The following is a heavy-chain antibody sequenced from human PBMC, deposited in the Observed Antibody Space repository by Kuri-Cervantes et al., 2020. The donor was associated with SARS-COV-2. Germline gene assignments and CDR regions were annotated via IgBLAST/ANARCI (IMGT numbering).Heavy chain of an antibody. J-gene: IGHJ6*02. CDR1: GGTFSSYA. CDR2: IIPIFGTA. V-gene: IGHV1-69*13. Sequence: SVKVSCKASGGTFSSYAISWVRQAPGQGLEWMGGIIPIFGTANYAQKFQGRVTITADESTSTAYMELSSLRSEGTAVYYCARPYCSSTSCYTEDPYYYGMDVWGQGTTVTVSS. CDR3: ARPYCSSTSCYTEDPYYYGMDV. D-gene: IGHD2-2*02.